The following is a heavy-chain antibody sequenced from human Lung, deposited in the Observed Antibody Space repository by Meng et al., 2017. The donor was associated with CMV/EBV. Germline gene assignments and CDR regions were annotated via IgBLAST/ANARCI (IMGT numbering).Heavy chain of an antibody. CDR3: AKDLKAYGDYYFDY. CDR2: ISNAGGNK. V-gene: IGHV3-30*18. D-gene: IGHD4-17*01. CDR1: GFTFSNYG. Sequence: SGFTFSNYGMHWVRRAPGKGLEWLAVISNAGGNKHYADSVKSRFTISRDNSKNTLNLQMNSLRPEDTSVYYCAKDLKAYGDYYFDYWGQGILVTVSS. J-gene: IGHJ4*02.